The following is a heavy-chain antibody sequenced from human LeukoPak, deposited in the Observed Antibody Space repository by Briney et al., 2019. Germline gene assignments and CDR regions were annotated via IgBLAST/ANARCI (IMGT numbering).Heavy chain of an antibody. J-gene: IGHJ5*02. CDR1: GYTFTSYG. Sequence: ASVKVSCKASGYTFTSYGISWVRQAPGQGLEWMGWISAYNGNTNYAQKLQGRVTMTTDTSTSTAYMELRSLRSDDTAVYYCARSEGIAAAGLSFDPWGQGILVTVSS. V-gene: IGHV1-18*01. CDR3: ARSEGIAAAGLSFDP. CDR2: ISAYNGNT. D-gene: IGHD6-13*01.